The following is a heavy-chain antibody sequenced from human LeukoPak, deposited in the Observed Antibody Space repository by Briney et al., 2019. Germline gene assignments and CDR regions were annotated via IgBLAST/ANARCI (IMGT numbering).Heavy chain of an antibody. CDR3: ARGKIRGYSYAPPDYL. CDR2: ISSSGSTI. V-gene: IGHV3-48*03. Sequence: PGGSLRLSCAASGFTFSSYEMNWVRQAPGKGLEWVSYISSSGSTIYYADSVKGRFTISRGNAKNSLYLQMNSLRAEDTAVYYCARGKIRGYSYAPPDYLWGQGTLVTVSS. D-gene: IGHD5-18*01. J-gene: IGHJ5*02. CDR1: GFTFSSYE.